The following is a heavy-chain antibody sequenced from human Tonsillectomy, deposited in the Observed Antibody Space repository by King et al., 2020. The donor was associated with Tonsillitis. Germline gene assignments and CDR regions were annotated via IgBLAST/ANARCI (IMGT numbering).Heavy chain of an antibody. CDR3: ARDDLGDSSGWYSAYYYYYYGMDV. D-gene: IGHD6-19*01. V-gene: IGHV1-46*01. J-gene: IGHJ6*02. CDR2: INPSGGST. CDR1: GYTFTSYY. Sequence: QLVQSGAEVKKPGASVKVSCKASGYTFTSYYMHWVRQAPGQGLEWMGIINPSGGSTSYAQKFQGRVTMTRDPSTSTVYMELSSLRSEDTAVYYCARDDLGDSSGWYSAYYYYYYGMDVWGQGTTVTVSS.